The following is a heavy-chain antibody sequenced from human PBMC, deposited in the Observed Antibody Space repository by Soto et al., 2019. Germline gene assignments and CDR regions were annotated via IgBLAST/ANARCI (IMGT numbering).Heavy chain of an antibody. CDR1: GGSINSGDYY. Sequence: SETLSLTCTVSGGSINSGDYYWTWVRQPPGKGLEWVGYIYYDGNSQHNPSLKSQVTMSIDTSKNQFSLNLSSVTAADTAVYYCARDRRWLPRGPNNWLDLWGQGTQVTVSS. V-gene: IGHV4-30-4*01. CDR2: IYYDGNS. J-gene: IGHJ5*02. D-gene: IGHD5-12*01. CDR3: ARDRRWLPRGPNNWLDL.